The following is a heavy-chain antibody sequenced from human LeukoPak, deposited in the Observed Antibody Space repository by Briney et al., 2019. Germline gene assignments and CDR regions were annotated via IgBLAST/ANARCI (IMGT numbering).Heavy chain of an antibody. CDR1: GYTVTGYY. CDR2: INPNSGGT. J-gene: IGHJ6*02. Sequence: ASVKVSCKASGYTVTGYYMHWVRQAPGQGLEWMGWINPNSGGTNYAQKFQGRVTMTRDTSISTGYMELSRLRSDDTAVYYCAKAYGDYYYYYYYGMDVWGQGTTVTVSS. D-gene: IGHD4-17*01. CDR3: AKAYGDYYYYYYYGMDV. V-gene: IGHV1-2*02.